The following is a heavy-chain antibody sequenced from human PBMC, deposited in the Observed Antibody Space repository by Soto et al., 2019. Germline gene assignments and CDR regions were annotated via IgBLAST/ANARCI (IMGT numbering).Heavy chain of an antibody. Sequence: ASVKVSCKASGGTFSSYTISWVRQAPGQGLEWMGRIIPILGIANYAQKFQGRVTITADKSTSTAYMELSSLRSEDTAVYYCARCRVYGDYVANDAFDIWGQGTMVTVSS. V-gene: IGHV1-69*02. J-gene: IGHJ3*02. CDR3: ARCRVYGDYVANDAFDI. D-gene: IGHD4-17*01. CDR2: IIPILGIA. CDR1: GGTFSSYT.